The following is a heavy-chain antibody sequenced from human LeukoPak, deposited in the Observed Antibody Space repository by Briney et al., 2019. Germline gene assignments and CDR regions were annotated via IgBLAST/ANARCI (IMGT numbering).Heavy chain of an antibody. CDR3: ARLRLYWGLVVDAFDI. CDR2: INHSGST. Sequence: SETLSLTCAVYGGSFSGYYWSWIRQPPGKGLEWIGEINHSGSTNYNPSLKSRVTISVDTSKNQFSLKLSSVTAADTAVYYCARLRLYWGLVVDAFDIWGQGTMVTVSS. D-gene: IGHD3-22*01. J-gene: IGHJ3*02. CDR1: GGSFSGYY. V-gene: IGHV4-34*01.